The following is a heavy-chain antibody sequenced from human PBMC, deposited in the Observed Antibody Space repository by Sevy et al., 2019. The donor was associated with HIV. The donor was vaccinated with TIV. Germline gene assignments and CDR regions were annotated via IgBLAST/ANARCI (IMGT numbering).Heavy chain of an antibody. CDR2: IKSKTAGGTR. V-gene: IGHV3-15*01. CDR3: TAGVGTSDCDY. CDR1: GFTFKNAW. Sequence: GGSLRLSCLASGFTFKNAWMSWVRQTPGKGLERVGRIKSKTAGGTRDFAAVVKGRFGITRDDSKNTVSLQMDNLRTEDTAIYYCTAGVGTSDCDYWGQGILVTVSS. J-gene: IGHJ4*02. D-gene: IGHD3-3*01.